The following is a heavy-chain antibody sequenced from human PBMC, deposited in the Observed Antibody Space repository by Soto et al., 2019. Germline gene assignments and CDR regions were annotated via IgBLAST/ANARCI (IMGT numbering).Heavy chain of an antibody. Sequence: SETLSLTCTVSGGSISSSSYYWGWIRQPPGKGLEWIGSIYYSGSTYYNPSLKSRVTISVGTSKNQFSLKLSSVTAADTAVYYCARRGYSSSSTRYYFDYWGQGTLVTVSS. CDR1: GGSISSSSYY. D-gene: IGHD6-6*01. J-gene: IGHJ4*02. CDR3: ARRGYSSSSTRYYFDY. CDR2: IYYSGST. V-gene: IGHV4-39*01.